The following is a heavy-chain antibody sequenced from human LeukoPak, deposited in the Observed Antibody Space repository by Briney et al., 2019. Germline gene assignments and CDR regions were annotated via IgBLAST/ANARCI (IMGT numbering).Heavy chain of an antibody. V-gene: IGHV4-4*07. D-gene: IGHD6-19*01. Sequence: SETLSLTCTVSGGSISSYYWSWIRQPAGKGLEWIGRIYTSGSTNYNPSLKSRVTMSVDTSKNQFSLKLSSVTAADTAVYYCARQITYSSGRYYFDYWGQGTLVAVSS. CDR1: GGSISSYY. J-gene: IGHJ4*02. CDR3: ARQITYSSGRYYFDY. CDR2: IYTSGST.